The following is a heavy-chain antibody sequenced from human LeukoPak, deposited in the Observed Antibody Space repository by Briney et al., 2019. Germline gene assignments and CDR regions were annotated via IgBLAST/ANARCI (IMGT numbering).Heavy chain of an antibody. CDR2: IYSNEAT. V-gene: IGHV4-4*08. J-gene: IGHJ3*02. Sequence: KPSETLSLTCTVSGGSIKGYHWSWIRQPPGKGLEWIGYIYSNEATEYKPSLKSRVTISADTSKNQFSLKFTSVTAADTAIYYCARRNDFHIWGQGTMVTVSS. CDR1: GGSIKGYH. CDR3: ARRNDFHI.